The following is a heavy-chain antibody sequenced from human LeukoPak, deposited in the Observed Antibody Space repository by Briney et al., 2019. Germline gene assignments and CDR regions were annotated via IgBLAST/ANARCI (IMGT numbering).Heavy chain of an antibody. CDR3: ARCPWGGIDV. V-gene: IGHV4-59*01. CDR2: IHSGST. CDR1: DNSLSTYY. D-gene: IGHD1-26*01. Sequence: SETLSLTCTATDNSLSTYYWNWNRDPPGKGLEWVGYIHSGSTNYNPSLKSRVTISVARSRYQYSLNMSSVAAADTAVYFWARCPWGGIDVWGLGTTVTV. J-gene: IGHJ6*02.